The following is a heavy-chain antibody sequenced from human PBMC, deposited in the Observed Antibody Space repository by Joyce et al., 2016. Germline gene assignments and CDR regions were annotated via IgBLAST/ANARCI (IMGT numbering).Heavy chain of an antibody. J-gene: IGHJ4*02. CDR1: GFTFNTYA. Sequence: EVQLLESGGGLVQPGGSLRLSCAASGFTFNTYAMSWVRQVPGKGLEWVSSISGSGDRTHSADSVKGRFTISRDNSKSTLYLQMNSLRAEDTAVYYCAKVGLSTFDSWGQGTLVTVS. CDR2: ISGSGDRT. D-gene: IGHD1-26*01. V-gene: IGHV3-23*01. CDR3: AKVGLSTFDS.